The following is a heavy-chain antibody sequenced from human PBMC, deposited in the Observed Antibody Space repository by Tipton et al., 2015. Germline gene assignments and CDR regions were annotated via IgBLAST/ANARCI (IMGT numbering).Heavy chain of an antibody. V-gene: IGHV4-61*01. Sequence: TLSLTCAVSGGSVSRGSCYWNWIRQPPGKGLEWIGYTYYRGNTKYNPSLKSRVTISVDTSKNQFSLMLRSVTAADTAVYYCARDVEHGMDDWGQGATVSVSS. J-gene: IGHJ6*01. D-gene: IGHD5-24*01. CDR1: GGSVSRGSCY. CDR3: ARDVEHGMDD. CDR2: TYYRGNT.